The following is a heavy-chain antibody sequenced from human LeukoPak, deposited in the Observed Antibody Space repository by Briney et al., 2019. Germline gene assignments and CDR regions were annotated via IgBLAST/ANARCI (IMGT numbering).Heavy chain of an antibody. V-gene: IGHV3-30-3*01. J-gene: IGHJ5*02. D-gene: IGHD5-18*01. CDR3: AREPPEQYSYGT. CDR2: ISYDGSNK. CDR1: GFTFSSYA. Sequence: GGSLRLSCAASGFTFSSYAMRWVRQAPGKGLEWVAVISYDGSNKYYADSVKGRFTISRDNSKNTLYLQMNSLRAEDTAVYYCAREPPEQYSYGTWGQGTLVTVSS.